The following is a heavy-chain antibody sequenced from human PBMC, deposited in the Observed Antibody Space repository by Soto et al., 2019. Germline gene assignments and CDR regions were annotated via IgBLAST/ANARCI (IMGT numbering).Heavy chain of an antibody. CDR3: AGAGYIDSSGYYHSIIDI. CDR1: GGSISNTNW. J-gene: IGHJ3*02. V-gene: IGHV4-4*02. CDR2: MYHSGTT. Sequence: QVQLQESGPGLMKPSGTLSLTCAVSGGSISNTNWWSWVRQPPGKGLEWIGEMYHSGTTNYNPSLKSRVTISIDKSMNQFFLELNSVTAADTAVYYCAGAGYIDSSGYYHSIIDIWGQGTMVTVSS. D-gene: IGHD3-22*01.